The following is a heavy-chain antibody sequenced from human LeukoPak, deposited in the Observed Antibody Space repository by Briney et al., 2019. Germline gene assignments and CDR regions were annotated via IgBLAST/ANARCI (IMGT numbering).Heavy chain of an antibody. V-gene: IGHV3-11*01. J-gene: IGHJ6*03. CDR2: ISSSGSTI. Sequence: PGGSLRLSCAASGFTFSDYYISWIRQAPGKGLKWVSYISSSGSTIYYADSVKGRFTISRDNAKNSLYLQMNSLRAEDTAVYYCARVGRLAARPIYYYYYMDVWGKGTTVTVSS. CDR3: ARVGRLAARPIYYYYYMDV. CDR1: GFTFSDYY. D-gene: IGHD6-6*01.